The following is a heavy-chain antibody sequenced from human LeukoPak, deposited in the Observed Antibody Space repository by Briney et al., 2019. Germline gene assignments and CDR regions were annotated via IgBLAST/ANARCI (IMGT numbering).Heavy chain of an antibody. CDR1: GGSFSGYY. CDR3: ARGLYSSGWHPFYYFDY. V-gene: IGHV4-34*01. D-gene: IGHD6-19*01. J-gene: IGHJ4*02. Sequence: SETLSLTCAVYGGSFSGYYWSWVRQPPGKGLEWIGEINHSGSTNYNPSLKSRVTISVDTSKNQFSLKLSSVTAADTAVYYCARGLYSSGWHPFYYFDYWGQGTLVTVSS. CDR2: INHSGST.